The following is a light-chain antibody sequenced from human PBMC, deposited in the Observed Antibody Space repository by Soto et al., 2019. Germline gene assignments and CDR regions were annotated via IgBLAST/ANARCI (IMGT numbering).Light chain of an antibody. CDR2: GNG. CDR1: SSSIGAGYE. J-gene: IGLJ2*01. Sequence: QSVLTQPPSVSGAPGQRVTISCSGTSSSIGAGYEVHWYHQLPGTAPKLVVSGNGNRPSGVPDRFSGSKSDTSASLAISGLQSEDEADYYCAAWDDGLNAVLFGGGTKLTVL. V-gene: IGLV1-40*01. CDR3: AAWDDGLNAVL.